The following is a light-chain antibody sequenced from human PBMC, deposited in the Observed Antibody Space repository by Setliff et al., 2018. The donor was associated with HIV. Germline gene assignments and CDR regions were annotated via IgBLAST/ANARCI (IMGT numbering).Light chain of an antibody. CDR1: SSDVDFYIY. Sequence: QSALTQPASVSGSPGQSITISCTGTSSDVDFYIYVSWYQHRPGKAPKVIIYEGTKRPSGVSNRFSGSKSASLTISGLQAEDEADYFCSSYTSSSPLYVFGTGTKVTVL. CDR2: EGT. CDR3: SSYTSSSPLYV. V-gene: IGLV2-14*01. J-gene: IGLJ1*01.